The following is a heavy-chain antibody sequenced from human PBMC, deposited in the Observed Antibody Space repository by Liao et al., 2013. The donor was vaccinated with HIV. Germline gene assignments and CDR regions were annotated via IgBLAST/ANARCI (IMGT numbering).Heavy chain of an antibody. D-gene: IGHD3-22*01. CDR1: GGSISNFY. CDR3: ASGXGSGYFYFDL. CDR2: IYDRGST. V-gene: IGHV4-59*01. J-gene: IGHJ2*01. Sequence: QVQLQESGPGLVKPSETLSLTCTVSGGSISNFYWNWIRQPPGKGLEWIGYIYDRGSTNYNPSLKSRVTISVDSSKNQFSLKLTSVTAADTAVYYCASGXGSGYFYFDLWGRGTLVTVSS.